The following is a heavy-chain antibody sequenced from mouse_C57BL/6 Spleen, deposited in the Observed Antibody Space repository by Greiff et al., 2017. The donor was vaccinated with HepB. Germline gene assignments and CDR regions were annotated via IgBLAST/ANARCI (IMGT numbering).Heavy chain of an antibody. CDR1: GYTFTDYE. J-gene: IGHJ4*01. V-gene: IGHV1-15*01. CDR3: TGWAGLYAMDY. Sequence: VQRVESGAELVRPGASVTLSCKASGYTFTDYEMHWVKQTPVHGLEWIGAIDPETGGTAYNQKFKGKAILTADKSSSTAYMELRSLTSEDSAVYYCTGWAGLYAMDYWGQGTSVTVSS. CDR2: IDPETGGT.